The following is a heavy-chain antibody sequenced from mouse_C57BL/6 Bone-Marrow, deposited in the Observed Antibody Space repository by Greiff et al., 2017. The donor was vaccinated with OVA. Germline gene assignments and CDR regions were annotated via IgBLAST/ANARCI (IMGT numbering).Heavy chain of an antibody. D-gene: IGHD1-1*02. J-gene: IGHJ1*03. CDR2: ISNLAYSI. CDR1: GFTFSDYG. V-gene: IGHV5-15*01. Sequence: EVQVVESGGGLVQPGGSLKLSCAASGFTFSDYGMAWVRQAPRKGPEWVAFISNLAYSIYYADTVTGRFTISRENAKNTLYLEMSSLRSEDTAMYYCARGAGGYWYFDVWGTGTTVTVSS. CDR3: ARGAGGYWYFDV.